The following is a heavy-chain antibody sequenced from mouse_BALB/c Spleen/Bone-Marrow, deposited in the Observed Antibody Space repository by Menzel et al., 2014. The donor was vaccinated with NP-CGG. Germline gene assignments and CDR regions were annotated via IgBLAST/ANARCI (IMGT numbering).Heavy chain of an antibody. CDR1: GFDFSRYW. D-gene: IGHD1-1*01. CDR2: INPDTTTI. Sequence: DVQLVESGGGLVQPGGSLKLSCAASGFDFSRYWMSWVRQAPGNRLEWIGEINPDTTTINFTPSLKDKFIISRDNAKKTLYLQMSKVRSEYTALYYCAGVITTVEGFAYWGQGTLVTVSA. CDR3: AGVITTVEGFAY. J-gene: IGHJ3*01. V-gene: IGHV4-1*02.